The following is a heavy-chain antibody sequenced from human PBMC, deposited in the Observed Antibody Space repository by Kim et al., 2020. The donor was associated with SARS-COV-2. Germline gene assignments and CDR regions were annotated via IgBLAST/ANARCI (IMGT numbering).Heavy chain of an antibody. CDR2: ISSNGGST. V-gene: IGHV3-64*01. J-gene: IGHJ6*03. CDR1: GFTFSSYA. Sequence: GGSLRLSCAASGFTFSSYAMHWVRQAPGKGLEYVSAISSNGGSTYYANSVKGRFTISRDNSKNTLYLQMGSLRAEDMAVYYCGGGNMDVWGKGTTVTVSS. CDR3: GGGNMDV. D-gene: IGHD3-16*01.